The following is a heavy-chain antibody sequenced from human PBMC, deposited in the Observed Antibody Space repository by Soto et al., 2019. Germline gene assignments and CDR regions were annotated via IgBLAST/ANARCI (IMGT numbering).Heavy chain of an antibody. CDR2: IYYSGST. CDR1: GGSISSSSYY. D-gene: IGHD3-3*01. J-gene: IGHJ4*02. Sequence: SETLSLTCTVSGGSISSSSYYWGWIRQPPGKGLEWIGSIYYSGSTYYNPSLKSRVTISVDTCKNQFSLKLSSVTAADTAVYYCARQPSSPYDDFCRGYPNFDYWGQGTLVTVSS. V-gene: IGHV4-39*01. CDR3: ARQPSSPYDDFCRGYPNFDY.